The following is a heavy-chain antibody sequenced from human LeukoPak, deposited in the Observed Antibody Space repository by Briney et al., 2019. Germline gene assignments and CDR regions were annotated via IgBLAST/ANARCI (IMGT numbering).Heavy chain of an antibody. D-gene: IGHD2-21*01. CDR2: IYSTGSS. V-gene: IGHV4-4*07. CDR3: ARHPVLLSGMDV. J-gene: IGHJ6*02. Sequence: SETLSLTCTVSGASISRYFWTSIRQPGYWSWIRQPAGKGVEWIGRIYSTGSSNYNASLKSRVTISVDTSKNHFSLKLTSVTAADTAVYYCARHPVLLSGMDVWGQGTTVTVSS. CDR1: GASISRYFWTSIRQPGY.